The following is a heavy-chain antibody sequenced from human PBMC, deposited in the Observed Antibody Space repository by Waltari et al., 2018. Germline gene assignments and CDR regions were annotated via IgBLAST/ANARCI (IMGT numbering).Heavy chain of an antibody. Sequence: EVQLVESGGGLVKPGGSLRLSCAASGFTFSSYSMNWVRQAPGKGLAWVSPISSSISYIYYADSVKGRFTISRDNAKNSLYLQMNSLRAEDTAVYYCARDYGDPDWYFDLWGRGTLVTVSS. CDR2: ISSSISYI. V-gene: IGHV3-21*01. J-gene: IGHJ2*01. CDR3: ARDYGDPDWYFDL. CDR1: GFTFSSYS. D-gene: IGHD4-17*01.